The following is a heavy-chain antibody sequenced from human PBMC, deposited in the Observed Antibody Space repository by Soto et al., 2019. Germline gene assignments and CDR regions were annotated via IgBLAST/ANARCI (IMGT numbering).Heavy chain of an antibody. CDR3: ARGPIYSSGWYRKPIYFDY. D-gene: IGHD6-19*01. Sequence: ASLKVSCKASGYTFTSYGIIGVRQAPGQGLEWMGWISAYNGNTNYAQKLQGRVTMTTDTSTSTAYMELRSLRSDDTAVYYCARGPIYSSGWYRKPIYFDYWGQGTLVTGSS. CDR2: ISAYNGNT. V-gene: IGHV1-18*04. J-gene: IGHJ4*02. CDR1: GYTFTSYG.